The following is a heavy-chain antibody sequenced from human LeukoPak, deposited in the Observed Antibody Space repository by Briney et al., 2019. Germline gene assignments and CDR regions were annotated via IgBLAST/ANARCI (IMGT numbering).Heavy chain of an antibody. V-gene: IGHV1-69*06. CDR3: ARDQSYGDYLQDYYYYYMDV. CDR2: IIPIFGTA. D-gene: IGHD4-17*01. CDR1: GGTFSSYA. J-gene: IGHJ6*03. Sequence: SVKVSCKASGGTFSSYAISWVRQAPGQGLEWMGGIIPIFGTANYAQKFQGRVTITADKSTSTAYMELSNLRSEDTAVYYCARDQSYGDYLQDYYYYYMDVWGKGTTVTVSS.